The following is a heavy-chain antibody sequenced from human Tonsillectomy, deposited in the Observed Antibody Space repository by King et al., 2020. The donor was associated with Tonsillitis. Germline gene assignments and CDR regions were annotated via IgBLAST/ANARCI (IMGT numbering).Heavy chain of an antibody. V-gene: IGHV4-34*01. J-gene: IGHJ4*02. CDR3: ARGITLNVLRFLEWLPSGYFDY. D-gene: IGHD3-3*01. CDR2: INHSGST. CDR1: GGSFSGYY. Sequence: VQLQQWGAVLLKPSETLSLTCAVYGGSFSGYYWSWIRQPPGKGLEWIGEINHSGSTNYNPSLKSRFTISVDTSKNQFSLKLSSVTAADTAVYYCARGITLNVLRFLEWLPSGYFDYWGQGTLVTVSS.